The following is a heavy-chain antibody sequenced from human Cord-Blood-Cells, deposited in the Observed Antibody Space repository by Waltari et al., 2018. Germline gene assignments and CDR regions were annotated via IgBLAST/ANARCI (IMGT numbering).Heavy chain of an antibody. V-gene: IGHV1-69*06. CDR2: IIPIFGTA. CDR1: GGTFSSYD. D-gene: IGHD1-7*01. J-gene: IGHJ4*02. Sequence: QVQLVQSGAEVKKPGYSVKVPCKASGGTFSSYDISWVRQASGHGLGWMGGIIPIFGTANYAQKFQGRVTITADKSTSTDHMELSSLRSEDTAVYYCAIRGITGTLRFDYWGQGTLVTVSS. CDR3: AIRGITGTLRFDY.